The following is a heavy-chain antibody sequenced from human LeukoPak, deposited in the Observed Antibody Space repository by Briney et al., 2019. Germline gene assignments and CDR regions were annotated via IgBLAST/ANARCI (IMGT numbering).Heavy chain of an antibody. Sequence: GGSLRLSCAASGFTFSNYWMNWVRQAPGKGLEWVANIKQDGSEKYYVDSVKGRFTISRDNAKNSLYLQMNSLRAEDTAVYYCARVVVLAGWRFDYWGQGTLVTVSS. J-gene: IGHJ4*02. CDR1: GFTFSNYW. V-gene: IGHV3-7*04. CDR3: ARVVVLAGWRFDY. CDR2: IKQDGSEK. D-gene: IGHD2-15*01.